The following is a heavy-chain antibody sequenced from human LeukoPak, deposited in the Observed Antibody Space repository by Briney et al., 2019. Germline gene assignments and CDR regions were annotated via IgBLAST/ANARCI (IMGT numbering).Heavy chain of an antibody. CDR1: GFTFSSYW. J-gene: IGHJ4*02. CDR3: ARGPNYYDSSGDFDY. D-gene: IGHD3-22*01. CDR2: IKQDGSEK. V-gene: IGHV3-7*01. Sequence: PGGSLRLSCAASGFTFSSYWMSWVRQAPGKGLEWVANIKQDGSEKYYVDSVKGRFTISRDNAKNSLYLQMNSLRAEDTAVYYCARGPNYYDSSGDFDYWGQGTLVTVSS.